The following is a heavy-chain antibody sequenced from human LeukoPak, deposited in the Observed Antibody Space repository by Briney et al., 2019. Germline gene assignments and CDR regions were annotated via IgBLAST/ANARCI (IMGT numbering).Heavy chain of an antibody. J-gene: IGHJ6*02. CDR3: AMDSNWYAV. CDR1: GFTFSSYS. V-gene: IGHV3-48*04. Sequence: PGGSLRLSCAASGFTFSSYSMNWVRQAPGKGLEWVSYISSSSSTIYYADSVKGRFTISRDNAKNSLFLQMSSLGAEDTAVYYCAMDSNWYAVWGQGTTVTVSS. D-gene: IGHD6-13*01. CDR2: ISSSSSTI.